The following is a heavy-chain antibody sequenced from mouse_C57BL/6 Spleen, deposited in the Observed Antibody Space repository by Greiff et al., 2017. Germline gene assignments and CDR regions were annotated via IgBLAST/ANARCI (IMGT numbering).Heavy chain of an antibody. CDR2: IDHSDSYT. CDR1: GYTFTSYW. CDR3: ARKSSITTVVATDAMDY. D-gene: IGHD1-1*01. V-gene: IGHV1-50*01. Sequence: QVQLQQSGAELVKPGASVTLSCKASGYTFTSYWMQWVKQRPGQGLEWIGEIDHSDSYTNYNQKFKGKATLTVDTSSSTAYMKLSSLTSEDSAVYYCARKSSITTVVATDAMDYWGQGTSVTVSS. J-gene: IGHJ4*01.